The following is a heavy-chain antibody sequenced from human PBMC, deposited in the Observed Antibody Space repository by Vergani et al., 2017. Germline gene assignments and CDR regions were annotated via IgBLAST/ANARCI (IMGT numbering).Heavy chain of an antibody. V-gene: IGHV3-9*01. CDR1: GITFWKFG. CDR2: ISWNSGAV. J-gene: IGHJ3*01. CDR3: TKGSVYYHDSSGHGYDPYTGVDL. Sequence: EVDLVESGGGLAQPGGSLRLSCEASGITFWKFGMHWVRQGPGKGLEWVSGISWNSGAVDYADSVRGRFTISRDNDKNSLFLERNSLRFEDTSVYFCTKGSVYYHDSSGHGYDPYTGVDLWGQGTLVTVSS. D-gene: IGHD5-12*01.